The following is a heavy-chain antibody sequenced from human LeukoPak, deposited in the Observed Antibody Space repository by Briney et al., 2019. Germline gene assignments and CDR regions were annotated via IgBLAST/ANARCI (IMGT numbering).Heavy chain of an antibody. J-gene: IGHJ5*02. Sequence: KPSETLSLTCTVSGGSIGGYYWSWIRQPPGQGLEWIAYIHSNGYTNYNPSLKNRVSISVDTSKNQFSLKVTSVTAADTAMYYCTKREGPMSGSYDYFDPWGQGTLVTVS. D-gene: IGHD1-26*01. CDR2: IHSNGYT. CDR1: GGSIGGYY. CDR3: TKREGPMSGSYDYFDP. V-gene: IGHV4-4*08.